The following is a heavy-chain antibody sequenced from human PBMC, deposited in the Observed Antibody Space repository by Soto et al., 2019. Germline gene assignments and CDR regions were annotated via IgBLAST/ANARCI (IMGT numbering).Heavy chain of an antibody. V-gene: IGHV4-61*01. J-gene: IGHJ4*02. Sequence: SETLSLTCTVSGGSISSDNYYWSWIRQPPWKGLEWIGYIYYSGSTSYNPSLKSRVTISVDTAKNQFSLRLSSVTAADTAVYYCAREVSFVDIVMVTSDLFDSWGQGXLVTVYS. CDR2: IYYSGST. CDR3: AREVSFVDIVMVTSDLFDS. CDR1: GGSISSDNYY. D-gene: IGHD5-18*01.